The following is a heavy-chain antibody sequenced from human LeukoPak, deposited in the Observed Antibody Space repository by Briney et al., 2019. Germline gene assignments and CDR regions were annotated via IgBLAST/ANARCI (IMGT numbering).Heavy chain of an antibody. CDR1: GGTFSSYA. D-gene: IGHD3-22*01. V-gene: IGHV1-2*02. CDR2: INPNSGGT. CDR3: ARAADYYDSSGYYPH. J-gene: IGHJ4*02. Sequence: ASVKVSCKASGGTFSSYAISWVRQAPGQGLEWMGWINPNSGGTNYAQKFQGRVTMTRDTSISTAYMELSRLRSDDTAVYYCARAADYYDSSGYYPHWGQGTLVTVSS.